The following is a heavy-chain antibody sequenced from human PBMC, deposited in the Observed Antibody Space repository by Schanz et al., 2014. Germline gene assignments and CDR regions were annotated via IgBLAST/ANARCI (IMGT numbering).Heavy chain of an antibody. D-gene: IGHD2-15*01. J-gene: IGHJ3*02. CDR1: GGTFSTYP. V-gene: IGHV1-69*02. Sequence: QVQLVQSGAEVKKPGSSVKVSCKASGGTFSTYPINWLRQAPGQGLEWMGRIIPSLGLAKYEQKFQDKVTITADTSTTTAYMELSGLRSEDTAVYYCARGGGPEDVFDIWGQGTILTVSS. CDR3: ARGGGPEDVFDI. CDR2: IIPSLGLA.